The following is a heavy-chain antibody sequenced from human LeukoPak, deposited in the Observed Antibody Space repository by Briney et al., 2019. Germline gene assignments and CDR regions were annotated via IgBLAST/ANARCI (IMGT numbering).Heavy chain of an antibody. D-gene: IGHD3-10*01. V-gene: IGHV1-24*01. CDR2: FDPEDGET. Sequence: GASVKVSCKVSGYTLTELSMHWVRQAPGKGLEWMGGFDPEDGETIYAQKFQGRVTMTEDTSTDTAYMELSSLRSEDTAVYYCATDPHYYGSGSYSYWGQGTLVTVSS. CDR3: ATDPHYYGSGSYSY. J-gene: IGHJ4*02. CDR1: GYTLTELS.